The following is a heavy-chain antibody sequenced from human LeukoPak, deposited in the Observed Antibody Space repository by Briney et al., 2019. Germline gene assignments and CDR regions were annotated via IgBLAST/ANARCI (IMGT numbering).Heavy chain of an antibody. J-gene: IGHJ6*02. CDR2: INHSGST. V-gene: IGHV4-34*01. D-gene: IGHD6-13*01. Sequence: PSETLSLTCAVYGGSFSGYYWSWIRQPPGKGLEWIGEINHSGSTNYNPSLKSRVTISVDTSKNQFSLKLSSVTAADTAAYYCAGGRTYSNQPARGMDVWGQGTTVTVSS. CDR1: GGSFSGYY. CDR3: AGGRTYSNQPARGMDV.